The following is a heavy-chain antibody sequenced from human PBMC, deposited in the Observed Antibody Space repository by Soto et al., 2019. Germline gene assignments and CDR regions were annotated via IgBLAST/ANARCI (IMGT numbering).Heavy chain of an antibody. V-gene: IGHV3-20*04. D-gene: IGHD3-10*01. CDR3: ARDPSGELLWESYYYGMDV. J-gene: IGHJ6*02. CDR1: GFTFDDYG. CDR2: INWNGGST. Sequence: GGSLRLSCAASGFTFDDYGMSWVRQAPGKGLEWVSGINWNGGSTGYADSVKGRFTISRDNAKNSLYLQMNSLRAEDTALYYCARDPSGELLWESYYYGMDVWGQGTTVTVSS.